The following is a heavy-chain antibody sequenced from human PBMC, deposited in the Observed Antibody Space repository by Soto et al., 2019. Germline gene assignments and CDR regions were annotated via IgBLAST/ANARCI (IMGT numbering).Heavy chain of an antibody. CDR1: GGSISSYY. Sequence: SETLSLTCTVSGGSISSYYWSWIRQPPGKGLEWVGYIYYSGSTNNNPSLKSRVTISVDTSKNQFSLKLSSVTAADTAVYYCARSPVYYDSSGYYFWFDPWGQGTLVTVSS. J-gene: IGHJ5*02. D-gene: IGHD3-22*01. V-gene: IGHV4-59*01. CDR2: IYYSGST. CDR3: ARSPVYYDSSGYYFWFDP.